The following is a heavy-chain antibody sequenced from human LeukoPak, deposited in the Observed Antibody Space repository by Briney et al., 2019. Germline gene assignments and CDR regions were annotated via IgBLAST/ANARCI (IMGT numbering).Heavy chain of an antibody. Sequence: TGGSLRLSCPASGFSYRGYSMNWVRQAPGKGLEWVSGIQRDGSSPTYADSVKGRFTISRDNAKGSVYLQMNILRAEDTAVYYCSRGHYGPDYWGQGTLVTVSS. CDR1: GFSYRGYS. CDR2: IQRDGSSP. CDR3: SRGHYGPDY. D-gene: IGHD3-16*01. V-gene: IGHV3-74*01. J-gene: IGHJ4*02.